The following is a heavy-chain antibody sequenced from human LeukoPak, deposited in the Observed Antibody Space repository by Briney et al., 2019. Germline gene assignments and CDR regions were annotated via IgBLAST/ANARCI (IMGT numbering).Heavy chain of an antibody. Sequence: SETLSLTCTVSGGSISSYYWSWIRQPPGKGLEWIGSIYYSGSTYYNPSLKSRVTISVDTSKNQFSLKLSSVTAADTAVYYCARDLAADSSSSLGGMDVWGQGTTVTVSS. CDR1: GGSISSYY. V-gene: IGHV4-59*12. CDR2: IYYSGST. CDR3: ARDLAADSSSSLGGMDV. J-gene: IGHJ6*02. D-gene: IGHD6-13*01.